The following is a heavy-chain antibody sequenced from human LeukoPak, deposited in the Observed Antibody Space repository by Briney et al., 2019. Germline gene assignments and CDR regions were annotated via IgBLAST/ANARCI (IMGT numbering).Heavy chain of an antibody. CDR2: IYYSGST. CDR3: ARQYDSSGYYYMYGYFDL. Sequence: PSETLSLTCTVSGGSISSYYWSWIRQPPGKGLEWIGYIYYSGSTNYNPSLKSRVTISVDTSKNQLSLKLSSVTAADTAVYYCARQYDSSGYYYMYGYFDLWGRGTLVTVSS. CDR1: GGSISSYY. D-gene: IGHD3-22*01. V-gene: IGHV4-59*08. J-gene: IGHJ2*01.